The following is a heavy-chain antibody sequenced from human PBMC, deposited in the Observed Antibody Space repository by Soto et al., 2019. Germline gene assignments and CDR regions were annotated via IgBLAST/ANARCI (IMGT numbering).Heavy chain of an antibody. Sequence: EVQLLESGEGLVQPGGSLRLSCTASGFTFSSYAMSWVRQAPGKGLEWVSAISGSGGNTYYADSVKGRFTISRDNSKNTLYLQMNSLRAEDTAVYYCAKSITARPFDYWGQGALVTVSS. CDR2: ISGSGGNT. CDR1: GFTFSSYA. CDR3: AKSITARPFDY. V-gene: IGHV3-23*01. D-gene: IGHD6-6*01. J-gene: IGHJ4*02.